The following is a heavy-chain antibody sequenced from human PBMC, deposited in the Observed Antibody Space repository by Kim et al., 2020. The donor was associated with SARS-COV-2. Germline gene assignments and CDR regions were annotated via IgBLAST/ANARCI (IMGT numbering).Heavy chain of an antibody. V-gene: IGHV3-30*04. Sequence: GGSLRLSCAASGFTFSSYAMHWVRQAPGKGLEWVAVISYDGSNKYYADSVKGRFTISRDNSKNTLYLQMNSLRAEDTAVYYCARDEGGSGSYRSGHFDY. D-gene: IGHD1-26*01. CDR1: GFTFSSYA. CDR3: ARDEGGSGSYRSGHFDY. J-gene: IGHJ4*01. CDR2: ISYDGSNK.